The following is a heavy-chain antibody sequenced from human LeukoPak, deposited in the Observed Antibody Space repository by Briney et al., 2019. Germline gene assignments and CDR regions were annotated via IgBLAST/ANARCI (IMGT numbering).Heavy chain of an antibody. V-gene: IGHV3-23*01. CDR1: GIIFSSHA. D-gene: IGHD6-13*01. Sequence: PGGSLRLSCAASGIIFSSHAISWVRQAPGKGLEWVSAISGSGGTTYYADSVKGRFTISRDNSKNTLSLQMNSLRAEDTAIYYCAKGYSSSWYAYFDNWGQGTLVTVSS. CDR3: AKGYSSSWYAYFDN. CDR2: ISGSGGTT. J-gene: IGHJ4*02.